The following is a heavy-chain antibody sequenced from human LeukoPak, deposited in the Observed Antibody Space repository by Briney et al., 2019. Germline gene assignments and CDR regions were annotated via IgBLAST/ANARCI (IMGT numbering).Heavy chain of an antibody. CDR2: IYPGDSDA. CDR1: GYSFTTYW. J-gene: IGHJ4*02. D-gene: IGHD6-6*01. Sequence: GESLKISCKGSGYSFTTYWIGWVRQLPGKGLEWMGIIYPGDSDARYSPSFQGQVTISADKSITTAYLQWSSLKASDTAMYYCARLGSSSSPIDYWGQGTLVTVSS. CDR3: ARLGSSSSPIDY. V-gene: IGHV5-51*01.